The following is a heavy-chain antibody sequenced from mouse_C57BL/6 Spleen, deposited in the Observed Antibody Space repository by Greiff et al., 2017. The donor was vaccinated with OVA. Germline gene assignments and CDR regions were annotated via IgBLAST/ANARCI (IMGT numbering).Heavy chain of an antibody. D-gene: IGHD1-1*01. CDR3: ARRPYYYGSTHWYFDV. Sequence: VQLQQSGPELVKPGASVKISCKASGYTFTDYYMNWVKQSHGKSLEWIGDINPNNGGTSYNQKFKGKATLTVDKSSSTAYMELRSLTSEDSAVYYCARRPYYYGSTHWYFDVWGTGTTVTVSS. CDR1: GYTFTDYY. J-gene: IGHJ1*03. V-gene: IGHV1-26*01. CDR2: INPNNGGT.